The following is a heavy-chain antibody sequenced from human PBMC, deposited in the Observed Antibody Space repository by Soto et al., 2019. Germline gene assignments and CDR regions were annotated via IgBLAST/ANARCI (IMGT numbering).Heavy chain of an antibody. Sequence: EVQLVESGGGVVQPGGSLRLSCSASGFTFSSYDMHWVRQGPGKGLEWVSAIGTAGDTNDAVSVKGRFTISRENAKNSLYLQMNTLRAGDTTIYFCARAIGPTLFDYWGQGTLVTVSS. J-gene: IGHJ4*02. CDR2: IGTAGDT. D-gene: IGHD3-22*01. CDR1: GFTFSSYD. V-gene: IGHV3-13*04. CDR3: ARAIGPTLFDY.